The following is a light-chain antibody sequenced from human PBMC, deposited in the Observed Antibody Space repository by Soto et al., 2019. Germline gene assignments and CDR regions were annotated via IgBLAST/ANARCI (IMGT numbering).Light chain of an antibody. CDR2: AAS. J-gene: IGKJ1*01. Sequence: DIQLTQSPSFLSASVGDRVTITCRASQGISSYLAWYQQKPGKAPKLLIYAASTLQSGVPSRFRGSGSGTEFTLNIISLQPEDFAPYYCQQINSYPQWTVGQGTKVAIK. CDR1: QGISSY. CDR3: QQINSYPQWT. V-gene: IGKV1-9*01.